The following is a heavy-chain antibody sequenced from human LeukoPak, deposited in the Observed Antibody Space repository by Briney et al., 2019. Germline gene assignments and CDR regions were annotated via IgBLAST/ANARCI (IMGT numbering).Heavy chain of an antibody. Sequence: GGSLRLSCAASGFTFSSYWMSWVRQAPGKGLEWVANIKQDGSEKYYVDSVKGRFTISRDNAKNSLYLQMNSLRAEDTALYYCARSGPPWPYYPYYMDVWGKGPRVTVSS. CDR1: GFTFSSYW. V-gene: IGHV3-7*03. CDR3: ARSGPPWPYYPYYMDV. J-gene: IGHJ6*03. CDR2: IKQDGSEK. D-gene: IGHD5-24*01.